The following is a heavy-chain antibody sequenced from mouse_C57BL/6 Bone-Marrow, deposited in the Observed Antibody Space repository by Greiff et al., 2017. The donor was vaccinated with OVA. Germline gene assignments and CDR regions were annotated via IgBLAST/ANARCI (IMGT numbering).Heavy chain of an antibody. V-gene: IGHV2-6-1*01. CDR2: IWSDGST. CDR3: ARHGVVARYAMDY. J-gene: IGHJ4*01. Sequence: VKLQESGPGLVAPSQSLSITCTVSGFSLTSYGVHWVRQPPGKGLEWLVVIWSDGSTTYNSALKSRLSISKDNSKSQVFLKMNSLQTDDTAMYYCARHGVVARYAMDYWGQGTSVTVSS. CDR1: GFSLTSYG. D-gene: IGHD1-1*01.